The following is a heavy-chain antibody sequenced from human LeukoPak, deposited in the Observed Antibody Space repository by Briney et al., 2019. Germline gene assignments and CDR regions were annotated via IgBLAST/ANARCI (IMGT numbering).Heavy chain of an antibody. CDR1: GFTFSDYY. D-gene: IGHD3-10*01. V-gene: IGHV3-11*01. Sequence: GGSLRLSCAASGFTFSDYYMSWIRQAPGKGLEWVSYISSSGSTIYYADSVKGRFTISRDNAKNSLYLQMNSLRAEDTAVYYCARVLDTPSGSRPIDYWGQGTLVTVSS. J-gene: IGHJ4*02. CDR3: ARVLDTPSGSRPIDY. CDR2: ISSSGSTI.